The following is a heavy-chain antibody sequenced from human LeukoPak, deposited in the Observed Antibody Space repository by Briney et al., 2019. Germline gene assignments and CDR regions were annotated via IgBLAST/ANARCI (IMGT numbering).Heavy chain of an antibody. CDR3: ARHVRSSGDYASLYYFDY. CDR2: IYYSGST. Sequence: SETLSLTCTVSGGSISSSSYYWGWIRQPPGKGLEWIGSIYYSGSTYYNPSLKSRVTISVDTSKNQFSLKLSSVTAADTAVYYCARHVRSSGDYASLYYFDYWGQGTLVTVSS. D-gene: IGHD4-17*01. J-gene: IGHJ4*02. CDR1: GGSISSSSYY. V-gene: IGHV4-39*01.